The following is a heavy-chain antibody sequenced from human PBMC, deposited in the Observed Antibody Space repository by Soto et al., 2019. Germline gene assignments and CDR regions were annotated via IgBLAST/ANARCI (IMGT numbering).Heavy chain of an antibody. J-gene: IGHJ3*02. Sequence: EVQLVESGGGLVQPGGSLRLSCAASGFTFSSYSMNWVRQAPGKGLEWVSYISSSSSTIYYADSVKGRFTISRDNAKNXXXXXXXXXXXXDTAVYYCASLTYYDFWSGYTDAFDIWGQGTMVTVSS. CDR3: ASLTYYDFWSGYTDAFDI. CDR2: ISSSSSTI. V-gene: IGHV3-48*01. D-gene: IGHD3-3*01. CDR1: GFTFSSYS.